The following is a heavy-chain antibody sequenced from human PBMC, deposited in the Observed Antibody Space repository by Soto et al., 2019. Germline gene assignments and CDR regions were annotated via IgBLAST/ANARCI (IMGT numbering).Heavy chain of an antibody. CDR1: GDSIRSSSHY. CDR3: YIDGY. D-gene: IGHD2-8*01. J-gene: IGHJ4*02. V-gene: IGHV4-39*01. CDR2: FYYGGSP. Sequence: QVQLQESGPGLVKPSETLSLTCSVSGDSIRSSSHYWAWNRQPPGKGLEWIGGFYYGGSPYYNSSLKSRVTMSVDTSTNQFSLNLNSVTAADTAVYYCYIDGYWGQGTLVTVSS.